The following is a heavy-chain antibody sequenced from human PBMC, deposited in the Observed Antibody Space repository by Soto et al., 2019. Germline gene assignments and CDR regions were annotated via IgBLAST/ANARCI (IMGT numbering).Heavy chain of an antibody. J-gene: IGHJ6*02. V-gene: IGHV1-69*13. D-gene: IGHD6-19*01. Sequence: ASVKVSCKASGGTFSSYAISWVRQAPGQGLEWMGGIIPIFGTANYAQKFQGRVTITADESTSTAYMELSSLRSEDTAVYYCARDSYIAVAGYYYYYGMDVWGQGTTVTVSS. CDR2: IIPIFGTA. CDR3: ARDSYIAVAGYYYYYGMDV. CDR1: GGTFSSYA.